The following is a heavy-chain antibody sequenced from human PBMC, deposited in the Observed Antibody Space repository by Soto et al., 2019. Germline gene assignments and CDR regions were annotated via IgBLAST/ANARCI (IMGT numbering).Heavy chain of an antibody. Sequence: EVQLVESGGDLVQPGGSLRLSCAASGFSFSTYGMNWFRQAPGKGLEWISYITVSGSTTIYADSVQGRFTISRDNAKNSLYLQMNSLRDEYTAVYYCARDLNWAFDYWGQGTLVTVSS. CDR2: ITVSGSTT. J-gene: IGHJ4*02. D-gene: IGHD7-27*01. V-gene: IGHV3-48*02. CDR1: GFSFSTYG. CDR3: ARDLNWAFDY.